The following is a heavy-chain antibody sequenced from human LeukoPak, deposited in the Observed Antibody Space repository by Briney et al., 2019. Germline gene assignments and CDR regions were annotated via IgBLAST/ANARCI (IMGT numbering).Heavy chain of an antibody. J-gene: IGHJ5*02. D-gene: IGHD2-2*01. Sequence: ASVKVSCKASGYTFTGYYMHWVRQAPGQGLEWMGRINPNSGGTNYAQKFQGRVTMTRDTSISTAYMELSRLRSDDTAVYYCARERYCSSTSCHGRGERFDPWGQGTLVTVSS. CDR1: GYTFTGYY. CDR2: INPNSGGT. CDR3: ARERYCSSTSCHGRGERFDP. V-gene: IGHV1-2*06.